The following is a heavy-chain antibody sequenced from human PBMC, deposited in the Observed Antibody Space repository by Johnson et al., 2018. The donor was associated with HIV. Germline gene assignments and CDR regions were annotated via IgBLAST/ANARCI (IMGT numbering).Heavy chain of an antibody. CDR2: ISYDGSNT. J-gene: IGHJ3*02. CDR1: GFTLTNYG. CDR3: AKDQYRKLTTVAGI. V-gene: IGHV3-30*18. Sequence: QVQLVESGGGVVQPGRSLRLSCAVSGFTLTNYGIHWVRQAPDKGLEWVELISYDGSNTYYADSVRGRFTLSRDISKNTVYRQMNSLRAEDTAVYYCAKDQYRKLTTVAGIWGQGTMVTVSS. D-gene: IGHD4-17*01.